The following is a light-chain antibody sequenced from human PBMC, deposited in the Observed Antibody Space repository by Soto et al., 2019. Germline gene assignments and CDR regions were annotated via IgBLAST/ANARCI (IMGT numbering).Light chain of an antibody. Sequence: EIVMTQSPATLSVSPGERATLSCRASQSVSSDLAWYQQKPGQAPRLLIYGASTRATGIPARFSGSGSGTDFTHTISSLQSEDYAVYYCQHYNNWPPWTFGQGTKVEIK. CDR3: QHYNNWPPWT. V-gene: IGKV3-15*01. CDR1: QSVSSD. J-gene: IGKJ1*01. CDR2: GAS.